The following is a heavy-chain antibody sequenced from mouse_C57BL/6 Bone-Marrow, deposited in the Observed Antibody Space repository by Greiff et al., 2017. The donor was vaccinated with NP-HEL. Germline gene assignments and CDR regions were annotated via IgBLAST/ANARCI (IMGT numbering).Heavy chain of an antibody. CDR1: GYTFTSYW. CDR3: ASPLTTVVATDWYFDV. Sequence: QVQLQQPGAELVRPGSSVKLSCKASGYTFTSYWMDWVKQRPGQGLEWIGNIYPSDSETHYNQKFKDKATLTVDKSSSTAYMQLSSLTSEDSAVYYWASPLTTVVATDWYFDVWGTGTTVTVSS. V-gene: IGHV1-61*01. D-gene: IGHD1-1*01. CDR2: IYPSDSET. J-gene: IGHJ1*03.